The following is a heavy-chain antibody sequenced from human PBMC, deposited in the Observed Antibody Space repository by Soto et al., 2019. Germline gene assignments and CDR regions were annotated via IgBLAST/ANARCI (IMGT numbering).Heavy chain of an antibody. CDR2: ISYDGSNK. D-gene: IGHD4-4*01. V-gene: IGHV3-30-3*01. Sequence: QVQLVESGGGVVQPGRSLRLSCAASGFTFGSYAMHWVRQAPGKGLEWVAVISYDGSNKYYADSVKGRFTISRDNSKNTLYLQMNSLRAEDTAVYYCARDFRRVTTFDPLDYYFDYWGQGTLVTVSS. CDR3: ARDFRRVTTFDPLDYYFDY. CDR1: GFTFGSYA. J-gene: IGHJ4*02.